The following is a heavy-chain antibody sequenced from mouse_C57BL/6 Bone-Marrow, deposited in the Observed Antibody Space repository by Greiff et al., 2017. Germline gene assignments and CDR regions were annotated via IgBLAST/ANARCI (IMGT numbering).Heavy chain of an antibody. CDR1: GYTFTDYE. Sequence: VKLVESGAELVRPGASVTLSCKASGYTFTDYEMHWVKQTPVHGLEWIGAIDPETGGTAYNQKFKGKAILTADKSSSTAYMELRSLTSEDSAVYYCTRSSLLRSLYAMDYWGQGTSVTVSS. D-gene: IGHD1-2*01. CDR3: TRSSLLRSLYAMDY. V-gene: IGHV1-15*01. CDR2: IDPETGGT. J-gene: IGHJ4*01.